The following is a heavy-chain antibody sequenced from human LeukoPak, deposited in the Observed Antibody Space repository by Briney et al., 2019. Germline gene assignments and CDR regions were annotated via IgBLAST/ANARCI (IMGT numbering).Heavy chain of an antibody. CDR1: GFTFSSYA. V-gene: IGHV3-23*01. D-gene: IGHD6-13*01. CDR2: ISGSGGTT. Sequence: PGGSLRLSCAASGFTFSSYAMSWVRQAPGKGLEWVSAISGSGGTTYYADSVKGRFTISRDNSKNTLYLQMNSLRAEDTAVYYCAKKTTNSWYVIDYWGQGTLVTVSS. J-gene: IGHJ4*02. CDR3: AKKTTNSWYVIDY.